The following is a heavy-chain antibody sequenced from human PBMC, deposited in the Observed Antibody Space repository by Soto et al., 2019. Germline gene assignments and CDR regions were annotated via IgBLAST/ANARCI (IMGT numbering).Heavy chain of an antibody. D-gene: IGHD5-12*01. Sequence: ASVKVSCKASGYTFTSYAMHWVRQAPGQRLEWMGWINAGNGNTKYSQKFQGRVTITRDTSASTAYMELSSLRSEDTAVYYCARGYSTIKNHFDDWAQGTLVSVSS. CDR2: INAGNGNT. V-gene: IGHV1-3*01. CDR3: ARGYSTIKNHFDD. J-gene: IGHJ4*02. CDR1: GYTFTSYA.